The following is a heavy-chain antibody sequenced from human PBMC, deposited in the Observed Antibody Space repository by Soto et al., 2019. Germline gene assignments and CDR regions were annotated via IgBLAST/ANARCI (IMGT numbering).Heavy chain of an antibody. Sequence: ASVKVSCKASGYTLNTYGITWVRQAPGQGLEWMGWISAGNGNTKYSQKFQGRVTITRDTSASTAYMELSSLRSEDTAVYYCARVDSSGYSFDCWGQGTLVTVSS. CDR1: GYTLNTYG. CDR3: ARVDSSGYSFDC. V-gene: IGHV1-18*01. J-gene: IGHJ4*02. D-gene: IGHD3-22*01. CDR2: ISAGNGNT.